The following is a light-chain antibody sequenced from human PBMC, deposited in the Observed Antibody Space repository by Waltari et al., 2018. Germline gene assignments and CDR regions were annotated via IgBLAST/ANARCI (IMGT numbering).Light chain of an antibody. CDR2: ESE. V-gene: IGLV1-51*02. J-gene: IGLJ2*01. Sequence: QSVLTQPPSVSAAPGQKVTISCSGSTSNIGNNYVPWYQQPPGAAPKVFIYESEKRPSGIPDRFSGSKSGTSASLGITGLQTGDEAAYYCGTWDNNLSALVFGGGTKLTVL. CDR1: TSNIGNNY. CDR3: GTWDNNLSALV.